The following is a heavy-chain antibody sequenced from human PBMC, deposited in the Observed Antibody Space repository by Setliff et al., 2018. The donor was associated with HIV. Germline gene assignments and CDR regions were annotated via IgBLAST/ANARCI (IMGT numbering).Heavy chain of an antibody. CDR1: GGSINSYF. J-gene: IGHJ4*02. CDR3: TRLAGGYADY. Sequence: PSETLSLTCTVSGGSINSYFWSWIRQPPGRGLEWIGNIYHSGGTHYNPSLRSRVTISVDTSKNHFSLKMSSVTAADTAVYYCTRLAGGYADYWGQGTLVTVSS. D-gene: IGHD5-12*01. V-gene: IGHV4-59*08. CDR2: IYHSGGT.